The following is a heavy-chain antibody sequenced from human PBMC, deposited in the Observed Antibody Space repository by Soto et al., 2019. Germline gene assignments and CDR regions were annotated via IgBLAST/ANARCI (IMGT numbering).Heavy chain of an antibody. V-gene: IGHV1-58*01. CDR2: IVVGSGNT. CDR1: GFTFASSA. Sequence: VASVKVSCKASGFTFASSAVQWVRQARGQRLEWIGWIVVGSGNTNYAQKFQERVTTTRDMSTSTAYMELSSLRSEDTAVYYCAAGRAAAGNYYYYYGMDVWGQGTTVTVSS. CDR3: AAGRAAAGNYYYYYGMDV. J-gene: IGHJ6*02. D-gene: IGHD6-13*01.